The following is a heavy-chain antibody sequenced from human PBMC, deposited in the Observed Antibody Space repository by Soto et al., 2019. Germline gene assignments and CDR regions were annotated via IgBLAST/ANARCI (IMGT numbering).Heavy chain of an antibody. CDR1: GFTFSSYG. D-gene: IGHD3-3*01. Sequence: PGGSLRLSCAASGFTFSSYGMHWVRQAPGKGLEWVAVIWYDGSNKYYADSVKGRFTISRDNSKNTLYLQMNSLRAEDTAVYYCARNHRPITIFGVVSYGMDVWGQGTTVTVSS. CDR3: ARNHRPITIFGVVSYGMDV. CDR2: IWYDGSNK. V-gene: IGHV3-33*01. J-gene: IGHJ6*02.